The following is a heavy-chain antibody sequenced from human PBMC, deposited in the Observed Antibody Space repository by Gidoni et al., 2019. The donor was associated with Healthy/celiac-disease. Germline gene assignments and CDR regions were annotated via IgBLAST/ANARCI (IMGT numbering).Heavy chain of an antibody. CDR2: IYSGGST. CDR3: SRYAAAGPQYYYYGMDV. CDR1: GFPVSSNY. D-gene: IGHD6-13*01. V-gene: IGHV3-53*02. J-gene: IGHJ6*02. Sequence: EVQLVETGGGLIQPGGSLRLSCAASGFPVSSNYMSWVRQAPGKGLEWVSVIYSGGSTYSAASVKGRFTISRDNSKNTLYLQMNSLRAEDTAVYYCSRYAAAGPQYYYYGMDVWGQGTTVTVSS.